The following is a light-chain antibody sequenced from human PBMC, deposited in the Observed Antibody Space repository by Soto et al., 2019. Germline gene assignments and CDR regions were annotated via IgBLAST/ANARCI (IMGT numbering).Light chain of an antibody. CDR1: SSDVGGYNY. CDR3: SSYAGSNNFV. J-gene: IGLJ1*01. V-gene: IGLV2-8*01. Sequence: QSSLPQPPSASGSPGQSVTISCTGTSSDVGGYNYVSWYKQHPGKAPKLMIYEVSKRPSGVPDRFSGSKSGNRASLTVSGLQAEDEADYYCSSYAGSNNFVFGTGTKVTVL. CDR2: EVS.